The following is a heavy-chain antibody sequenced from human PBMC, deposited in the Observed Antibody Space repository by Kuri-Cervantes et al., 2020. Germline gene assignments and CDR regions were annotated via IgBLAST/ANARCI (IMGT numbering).Heavy chain of an antibody. Sequence: GSLRLSCAVSGGSISSDGYSWSWIRQPPGKGLEWIGYIYYSGSTNYNPSLKSRVTISVDTSKNQFSLKLTSVTVADTAVYYCARDLRGSSWYSYYYGMDVWGQGTTVTVSS. D-gene: IGHD6-13*01. CDR3: ARDLRGSSWYSYYYGMDV. CDR2: IYYSGST. CDR1: GGSISSDGYS. J-gene: IGHJ6*02. V-gene: IGHV4-61*08.